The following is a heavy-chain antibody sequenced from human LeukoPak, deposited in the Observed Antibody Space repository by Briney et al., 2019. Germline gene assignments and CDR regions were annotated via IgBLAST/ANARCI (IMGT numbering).Heavy chain of an antibody. CDR2: ITDNGLSI. J-gene: IGHJ4*02. V-gene: IGHV3-21*01. CDR3: AREAVSGSSYFDY. Sequence: PGGSLRLSCAAPGFTFKNYHMNWVRQVPGKGPEWVSSITDNGLSIYYADSVKGRFTISRDNAENSLYLQMDSLRAEDTAVYCCAREAVSGSSYFDYWGLGTLVTVSS. CDR1: GFTFKNYH. D-gene: IGHD6-19*01.